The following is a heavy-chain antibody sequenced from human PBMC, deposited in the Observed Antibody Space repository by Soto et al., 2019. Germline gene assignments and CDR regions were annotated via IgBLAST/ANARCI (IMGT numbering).Heavy chain of an antibody. D-gene: IGHD2-2*01. CDR2: INHSGST. CDR3: ARGRGEIVPAAYYYYYGMDV. J-gene: IGHJ6*02. Sequence: QVQLQQWGAGLLKPSETLSLTCAVYGGSFSGYYWSWIRQPPGKGLEWIGEINHSGSTNYNPSLKSRVTISVDTSKIQFSLKLSSVTAADTAVYYCARGRGEIVPAAYYYYYGMDVWGQGTTVTVSS. V-gene: IGHV4-34*01. CDR1: GGSFSGYY.